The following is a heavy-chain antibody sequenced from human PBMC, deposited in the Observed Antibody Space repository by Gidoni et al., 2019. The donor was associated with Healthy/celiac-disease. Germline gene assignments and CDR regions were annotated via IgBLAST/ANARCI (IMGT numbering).Heavy chain of an antibody. J-gene: IGHJ4*02. CDR2: IKSKTDGGTT. CDR1: GFTFSTAW. V-gene: IGHV3-15*01. D-gene: IGHD3-10*01. CDR3: TTSRHYYGSGSYYSY. Sequence: EVQLVESGGGWVKPGWSLRLSCAASGFTFSTAWMSWLRQSPGKGLEWVGRIKSKTDGGTTDNAAPVKGRFTISRDDSKNTLYLQMNSLKTEDTAVYYCTTSRHYYGSGSYYSYWGQGTLVTVSS.